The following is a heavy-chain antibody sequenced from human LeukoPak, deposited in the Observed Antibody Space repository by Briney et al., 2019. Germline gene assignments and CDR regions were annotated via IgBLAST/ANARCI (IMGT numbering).Heavy chain of an antibody. CDR3: AREPSALAYCGGDCYSGGFDY. Sequence: SETLSLTCTVSGGSISSYYWSWIRQPPGKGLEWIGYIYYSGSTNYNPSLKSRVTISVDTSKNQFSLKLSSVTVADTAVYYCAREPSALAYCGGDCYSGGFDYWGQGTLVTVSS. CDR1: GGSISSYY. D-gene: IGHD2-21*02. J-gene: IGHJ4*02. CDR2: IYYSGST. V-gene: IGHV4-59*01.